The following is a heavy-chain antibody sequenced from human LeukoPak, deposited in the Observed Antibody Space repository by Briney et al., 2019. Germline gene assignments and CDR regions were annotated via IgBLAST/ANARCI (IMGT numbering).Heavy chain of an antibody. CDR2: MNPNSGNT. J-gene: IGHJ4*02. V-gene: IGHV1-8*03. D-gene: IGHD6-6*01. Sequence: ASVKVSCKASGYTFTSYDINWVRQATGQGLEWMGWMNPNSGNTGYAQKFQGRVTITRNTSISTAYMELSSLRSEDTAAYYCARGLRSSSSYFDYWGQGTLVTVSS. CDR3: ARGLRSSSSYFDY. CDR1: GYTFTSYD.